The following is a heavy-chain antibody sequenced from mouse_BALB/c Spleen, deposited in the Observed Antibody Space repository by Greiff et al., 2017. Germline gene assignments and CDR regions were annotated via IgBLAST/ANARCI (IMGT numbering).Heavy chain of an antibody. V-gene: IGHV5-12-2*01. CDR3: ARHTVYYFDY. Sequence: EVHLVESGGGLVQPGGSLKLSCAASGFTFSSYTMSWVRQTPEKRLEWVAYISNGGGSTYYPDTVKGRFTISRDNAKNTLYLQMSSLKSEDTAMYYCARHTVYYFDYWGQGTTLTVS. CDR2: ISNGGGST. CDR1: GFTFSSYT. J-gene: IGHJ2*01.